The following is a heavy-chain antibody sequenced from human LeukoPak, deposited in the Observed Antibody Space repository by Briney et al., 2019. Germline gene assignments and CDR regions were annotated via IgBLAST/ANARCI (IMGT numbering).Heavy chain of an antibody. CDR3: ARYFLGYCSGGSCYGTLDAFDI. J-gene: IGHJ3*02. V-gene: IGHV4-39*07. D-gene: IGHD2-15*01. CDR1: GGSISSSSYY. CDR2: INHSGST. Sequence: SETLSLTCTVSGGSISSSSYYSSWIRQPPGKGLEWIGEINHSGSTNYNPSLKSRVTISVDTSKNQFSLKLSSVTAADTAVYYCARYFLGYCSGGSCYGTLDAFDIWGQGTMVTVSS.